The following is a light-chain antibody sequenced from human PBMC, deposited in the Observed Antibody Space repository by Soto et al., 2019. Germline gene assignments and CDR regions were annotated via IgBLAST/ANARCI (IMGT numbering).Light chain of an antibody. J-gene: IGKJ5*01. V-gene: IGKV3-11*01. Sequence: EIVLTQSPATLSLSPGERATLSCRASQSFSSYLAWYQQKPGQAPRLLIYDASKSVTGMPARFSGRGSGTDVTLITSSLQHEDDAVYYCQQRSNWTPVITFGQGTRLEIK. CDR3: QQRSNWTPVIT. CDR1: QSFSSY. CDR2: DAS.